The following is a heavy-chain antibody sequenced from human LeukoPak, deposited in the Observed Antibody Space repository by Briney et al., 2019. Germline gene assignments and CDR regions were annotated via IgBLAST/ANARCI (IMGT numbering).Heavy chain of an antibody. CDR2: IIPIFGTA. CDR3: ARYCSSTSCPLEYYYYGMDV. Sequence: SVKVSCKASGGTFSSYAISWVRQAPGEGLEWMGGIIPIFGTANYAQKFQGRVTITADESTSTAYMELSSLRSEDTAVYYCARYCSSTSCPLEYYYYGMDVWGKGTTVTVSS. CDR1: GGTFSSYA. V-gene: IGHV1-69*13. D-gene: IGHD2-2*01. J-gene: IGHJ6*04.